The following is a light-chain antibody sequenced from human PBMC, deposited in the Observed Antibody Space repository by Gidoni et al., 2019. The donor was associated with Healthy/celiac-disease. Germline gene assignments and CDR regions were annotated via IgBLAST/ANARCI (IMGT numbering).Light chain of an antibody. CDR2: GAS. Sequence: EIVLTLSPGTLSLSPGERATLSCRASQSVSSSYLAWYQQKPGQAPRLLIYGASSRATGIPDRFSGSGSGTDFTLTISRLKPEDVAVYYCQQYGSSFWTFGQGTKVEIK. CDR1: QSVSSSY. V-gene: IGKV3-20*01. CDR3: QQYGSSFWT. J-gene: IGKJ1*01.